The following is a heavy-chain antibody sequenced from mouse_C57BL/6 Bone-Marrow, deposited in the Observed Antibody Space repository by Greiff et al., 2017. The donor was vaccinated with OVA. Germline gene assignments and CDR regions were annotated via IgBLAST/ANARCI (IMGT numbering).Heavy chain of an antibody. J-gene: IGHJ4*01. CDR1: GYTFTSYW. V-gene: IGHV1-59*01. Sequence: QVQLQQPGAELVRPGTSVKLSCKASGYTFTSYWMHWVKQRPGQGLEWIGVIDPSDSYTNYNQKFKGKATLTVDTSSSTAYMQHSSLTSEDSAVYYCAYDYPYYYAMDYWGQGTSVTVSS. D-gene: IGHD2-4*01. CDR2: IDPSDSYT. CDR3: AYDYPYYYAMDY.